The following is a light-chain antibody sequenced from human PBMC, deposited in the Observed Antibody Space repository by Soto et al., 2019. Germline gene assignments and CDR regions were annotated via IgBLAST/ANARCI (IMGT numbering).Light chain of an antibody. J-gene: IGLJ2*01. V-gene: IGLV1-44*01. CDR1: SSNIGSNS. Sequence: QSVLTQPPSASGTPGQRVTISCSGSSSNIGSNSINWYQQFPGTAPKLLIYNNNQRPSGVPDRFSGSKFGTSVSLAISGLQAEDAADYYCAAWDDSLNGVVVGGGTQVTVL. CDR2: NNN. CDR3: AAWDDSLNGVV.